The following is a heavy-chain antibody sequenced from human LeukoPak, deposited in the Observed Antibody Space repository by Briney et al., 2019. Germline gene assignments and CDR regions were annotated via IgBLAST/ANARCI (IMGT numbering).Heavy chain of an antibody. CDR2: ISSSSSYI. CDR3: ARDEIKDIVVVPAATNWFDP. J-gene: IGHJ5*02. V-gene: IGHV3-21*01. CDR1: GFTLSSYS. D-gene: IGHD2-2*01. Sequence: GGSLRLSCAASGFTLSSYSMNWVRQAPGKGLEWVSSISSSSSYIYYADSVKGRFTISRDNAKNSLYLQMNSLRAEDTAVYYCARDEIKDIVVVPAATNWFDPWGQGTLVTVSS.